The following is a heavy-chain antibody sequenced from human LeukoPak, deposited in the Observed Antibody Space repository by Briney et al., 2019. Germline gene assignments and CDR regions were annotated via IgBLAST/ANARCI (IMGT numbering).Heavy chain of an antibody. CDR1: GFTFDDYT. D-gene: IGHD3-22*01. CDR2: ISGSGGST. Sequence: GGSLRLSCAASGFTFDDYTMHWVRQAPGKGLEWVSAISGSGGSTYYADSVKGRFTISRDNSKNTLYLQMNSLRAEDTAVYYCAKDSTMIVVVTWGQGTLVTVSS. J-gene: IGHJ5*02. V-gene: IGHV3-23*01. CDR3: AKDSTMIVVVT.